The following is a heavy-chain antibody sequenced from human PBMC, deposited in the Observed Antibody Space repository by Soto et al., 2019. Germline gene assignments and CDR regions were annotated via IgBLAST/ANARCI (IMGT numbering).Heavy chain of an antibody. Sequence: SVKVSCKASGGTFSSYGISWVRQAPGQGLEWMGRIIPFLGTTNYAQNFQDRLTVTADTSTNTAFMELSSLRSDDTAVHYCAREGYTSSSIHSFLDSWGQGTLVTVSS. CDR1: GGTFSSYG. CDR2: IIPFLGTT. J-gene: IGHJ4*02. V-gene: IGHV1-69*10. D-gene: IGHD6-6*01. CDR3: AREGYTSSSIHSFLDS.